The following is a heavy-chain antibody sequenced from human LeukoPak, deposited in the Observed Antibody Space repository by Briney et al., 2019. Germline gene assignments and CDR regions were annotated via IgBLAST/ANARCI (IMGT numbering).Heavy chain of an antibody. J-gene: IGHJ2*01. D-gene: IGHD6-25*01. CDR3: ARVRLQRNWYFDL. CDR1: VFTFSDHY. Sequence: GGSLRLSCAASVFTFSDHYMDWVRPAPGKGWEWVGRTKNKANSYTTEYAASVKGRFTLSRDDSKNSLYLQMNSLKTDDTAVYYCARVRLQRNWYFDLWGRGTLVTVSS. V-gene: IGHV3-72*01. CDR2: TKNKANSYTT.